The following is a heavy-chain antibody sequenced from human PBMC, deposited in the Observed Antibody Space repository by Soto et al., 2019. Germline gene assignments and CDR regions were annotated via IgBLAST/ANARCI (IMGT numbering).Heavy chain of an antibody. D-gene: IGHD7-27*01. Sequence: QVQLVQSVAEVKKPGSSVKFSCTGSGGSLRNSVIIWVRQAPAQRLEWMGGVIPILGTPNYARQFPCRVTRPAEEATTTSYKNLSGLSPATTDVYFYSRLAHPGHWGPGTLVLVSS. CDR3: SRLAHPGH. CDR2: VIPILGTP. V-gene: IGHV1-69*01. J-gene: IGHJ4*02. CDR1: GGSLRNSV.